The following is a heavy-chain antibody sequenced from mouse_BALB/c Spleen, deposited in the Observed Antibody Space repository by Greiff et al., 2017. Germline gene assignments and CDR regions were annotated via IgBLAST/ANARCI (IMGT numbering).Heavy chain of an antibody. CDR2: IDPSDSYT. CDR3: ARGGGLWDYFDY. CDR1: GYTFTSYW. V-gene: IGHV1-59*01. J-gene: IGHJ2*01. Sequence: QVQLQQPGAELVKPGASVKMSCKASGYTFTSYWMHWVKQRPGQGLEWIGVIDPSDSYTSYNQKFKGKATLTVDTSSSTAYMQLSSLTSEDSAVYYCARGGGLWDYFDYWGQGTTLTVSS.